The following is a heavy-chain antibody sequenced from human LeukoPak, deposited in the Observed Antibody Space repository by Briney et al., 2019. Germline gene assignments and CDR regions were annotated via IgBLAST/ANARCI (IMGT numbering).Heavy chain of an antibody. Sequence: ASVKVSCKASGYTFTHYGFNWVRQAPRQGLEWMGWISAYNGNTNYAQKVQGRVTMTTDTSTNTAYMELRSLRSDDTAVYYCARWDRSTAATFDFWGQGTPVTVSS. D-gene: IGHD2-15*01. CDR1: GYTFTHYG. CDR2: ISAYNGNT. J-gene: IGHJ4*02. CDR3: ARWDRSTAATFDF. V-gene: IGHV1-18*01.